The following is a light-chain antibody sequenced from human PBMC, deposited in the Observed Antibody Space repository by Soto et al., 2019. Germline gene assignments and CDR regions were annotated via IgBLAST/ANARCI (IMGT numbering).Light chain of an antibody. Sequence: QAVVTQPPSASGTPGQRVIISCSGSNSNIGTYTVNWYLQLPGTAPKLLIYTDYQRPSGVPDRFSGSRSGTSASLAISGLQSEDEADYYCASWDDSLSGGVFGGGTKLTVL. CDR2: TDY. CDR3: ASWDDSLSGGV. CDR1: NSNIGTYT. V-gene: IGLV1-44*01. J-gene: IGLJ3*02.